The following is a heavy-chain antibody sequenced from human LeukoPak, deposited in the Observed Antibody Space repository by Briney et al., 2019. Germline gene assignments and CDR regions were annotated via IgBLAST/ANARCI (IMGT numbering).Heavy chain of an antibody. CDR2: IYSGGIT. Sequence: GGSLRLSCAASGFTVSGNSMSWVRQAPGKGLEWVSVIYSGGITNYADSVKGRFTISRDSSKNTVSLQMNSLRAEGTAVYYCARDKSGDTIAATDTYFDYWGQGTLVTVSS. CDR3: ARDKSGDTIAATDTYFDY. CDR1: GFTVSGNS. D-gene: IGHD6-25*01. V-gene: IGHV3-66*01. J-gene: IGHJ4*02.